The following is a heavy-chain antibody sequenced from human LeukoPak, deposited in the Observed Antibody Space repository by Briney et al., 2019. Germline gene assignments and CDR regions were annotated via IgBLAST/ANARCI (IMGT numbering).Heavy chain of an antibody. D-gene: IGHD5-12*01. V-gene: IGHV4-30-2*01. Sequence: PSETLSLTCAVSGGSISSSAYSWSWIRQPPGKGLGGIGYVYHSGSNYYNPSLKSRVTISIDRSKNQFSLKLTSVTAADTAVYYCARGGYSGFDVFFDYWGQGTLVTVSS. J-gene: IGHJ4*02. CDR2: VYHSGSN. CDR1: GGSISSSAYS. CDR3: ARGGYSGFDVFFDY.